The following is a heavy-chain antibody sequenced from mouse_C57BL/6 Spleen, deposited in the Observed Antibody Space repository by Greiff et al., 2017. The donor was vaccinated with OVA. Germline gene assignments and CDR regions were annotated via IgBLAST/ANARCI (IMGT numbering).Heavy chain of an antibody. CDR1: GYSITSGYY. Sequence: EVKLVESGPGLVKPSQSLSLTCSVTGYSITSGYYWNWIRQFPGNKLEWMGYISYDGSNNYNPSLKNRISITRDTSKNQFFLKLNSVTTEDTATYYCARDYDGYPYYFDYWGQGTTLTVSS. CDR2: ISYDGSN. J-gene: IGHJ2*01. CDR3: ARDYDGYPYYFDY. D-gene: IGHD2-3*01. V-gene: IGHV3-6*01.